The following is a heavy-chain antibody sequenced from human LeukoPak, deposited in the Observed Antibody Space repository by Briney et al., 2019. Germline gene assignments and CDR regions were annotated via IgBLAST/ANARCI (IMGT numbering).Heavy chain of an antibody. D-gene: IGHD5-18*01. Sequence: GESLRLSCTVSGFTFSSYAVYWVRQAPGKGLEYVSAISSNGDKTYYANSVKGRFTISRDNSKNTLYLQMGSLRDEDMAVYYCARSLRAGYGLLGSWGQGTQVVVSS. CDR1: GFTFSSYA. V-gene: IGHV3-64*01. J-gene: IGHJ4*02. CDR2: ISSNGDKT. CDR3: ARSLRAGYGLLGS.